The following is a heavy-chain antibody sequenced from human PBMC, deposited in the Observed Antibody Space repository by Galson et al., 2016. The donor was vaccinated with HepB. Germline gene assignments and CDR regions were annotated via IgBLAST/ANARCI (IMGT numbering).Heavy chain of an antibody. J-gene: IGHJ6*02. CDR3: ARPRITTISRRISYFYYGMDV. CDR2: IIPIFGTS. CDR1: GDTFNFYA. Sequence: SVKVSCKASGDTFNFYAISWVRQAPGRGLEWMGGIIPIFGTSNYAQKFQGRVTITADDSTSTAYMELSSLRSEDTAVYYCARPRITTISRRISYFYYGMDVWGQGTTVTVSS. D-gene: IGHD3-22*01. V-gene: IGHV1-69*13.